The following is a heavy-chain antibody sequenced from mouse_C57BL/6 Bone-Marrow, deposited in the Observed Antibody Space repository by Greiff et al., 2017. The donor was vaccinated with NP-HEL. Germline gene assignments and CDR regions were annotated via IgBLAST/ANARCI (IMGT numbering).Heavy chain of an antibody. Sequence: QVTLKVSGAELVRPGASVKLSCKASGYTFTDYYINWVKQRPGQGLEWIARIYPGSGNTYYNEKFKGKATLTAEKSSSTAYMQLSSLTSEDSAVYFCARERDYGSSSYWYFDVWGTGTTVTVSS. V-gene: IGHV1-76*01. CDR2: IYPGSGNT. CDR1: GYTFTDYY. D-gene: IGHD1-1*01. CDR3: ARERDYGSSSYWYFDV. J-gene: IGHJ1*03.